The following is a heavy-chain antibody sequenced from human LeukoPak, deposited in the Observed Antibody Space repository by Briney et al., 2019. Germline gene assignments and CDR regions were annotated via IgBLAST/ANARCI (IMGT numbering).Heavy chain of an antibody. CDR1: GFTFRYSN. Sequence: PGGSLRLSCTASGFTFRYSNMHWVRQAPGKGLEWVAFISYDEINKFYGGSEKGRFTISRDNSKNTLSLQMESLRSEDTAVYYCARENSGNDEGSYYFDYWGQGSLVTVSS. J-gene: IGHJ4*02. CDR3: ARENSGNDEGSYYFDY. D-gene: IGHD6-13*01. CDR2: ISYDEINK. V-gene: IGHV3-30-3*01.